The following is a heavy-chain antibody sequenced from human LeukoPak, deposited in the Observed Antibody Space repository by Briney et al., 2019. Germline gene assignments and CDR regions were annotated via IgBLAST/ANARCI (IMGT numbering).Heavy chain of an antibody. CDR1: GFSFSSYA. V-gene: IGHV3-64D*09. D-gene: IGHD6-19*01. Sequence: GGSLRLSCSASGFSFSSYAMHWVRQAPEKGLEHVSAISSNGGSTYYADSVKGRFTISRDNSKNTLYLQMSSLRAEDTAVYYCVKDNKSQSLPCVAVAGTSNYYGMDVWGQGTTVTVSS. J-gene: IGHJ6*02. CDR2: ISSNGGST. CDR3: VKDNKSQSLPCVAVAGTSNYYGMDV.